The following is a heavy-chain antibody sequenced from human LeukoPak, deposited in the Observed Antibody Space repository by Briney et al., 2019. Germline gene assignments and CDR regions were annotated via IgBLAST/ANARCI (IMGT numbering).Heavy chain of an antibody. CDR3: ARDLDYGDYGSAFDY. D-gene: IGHD4-17*01. CDR1: GGSISSYY. J-gene: IGHJ4*02. Sequence: SETLSLTCTVSGGSISSYYWSWIRQPAGKGLEWIGRIYTSGSTNYNPSLKSRVTMSVDTSKNQFSLKLSSVTAADTAVYYCARDLDYGDYGSAFDYWGQGTLVTVFS. V-gene: IGHV4-4*07. CDR2: IYTSGST.